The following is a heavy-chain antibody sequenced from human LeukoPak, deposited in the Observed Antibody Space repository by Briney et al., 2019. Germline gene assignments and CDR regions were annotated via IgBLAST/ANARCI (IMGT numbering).Heavy chain of an antibody. CDR2: ISAYNGNT. CDR3: AGHTPPTRPGFYDILTGYYRPTEFDP. V-gene: IGHV1-18*01. D-gene: IGHD3-9*01. Sequence: GASVKVSCKASGYTFTSYGISWVRQAPGQGLEWMGWISAYNGNTNYAQKLQGRVTMTTDTSTSTAYMELRSLRSDDTAVYYCAGHTPPTRPGFYDILTGYYRPTEFDPWGQGTLVTVSS. CDR1: GYTFTSYG. J-gene: IGHJ5*02.